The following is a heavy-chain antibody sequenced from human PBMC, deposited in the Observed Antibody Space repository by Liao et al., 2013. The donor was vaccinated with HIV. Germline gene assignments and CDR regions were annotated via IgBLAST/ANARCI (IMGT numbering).Heavy chain of an antibody. CDR1: GGSISSSSYY. Sequence: QLQLQESGPGLVKPSETLSLTCTVSGGSISSSSYYWGWIRQPPGKGLEWIGSIYYGGSTYYNPSLKSRVTISVDTSKNQFSLKLSSVTAADTAVYYCAVGYCSGGSCYSPFAYWGQGTLVTVSS. J-gene: IGHJ4*02. D-gene: IGHD2-15*01. CDR3: AVGYCSGGSCYSPFAY. V-gene: IGHV4-39*07. CDR2: IYYGGST.